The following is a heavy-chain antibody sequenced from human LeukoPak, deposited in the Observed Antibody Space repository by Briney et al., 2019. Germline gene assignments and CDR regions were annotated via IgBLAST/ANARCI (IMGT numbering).Heavy chain of an antibody. V-gene: IGHV4-59*08. CDR2: IYHSGST. D-gene: IGHD3-22*01. J-gene: IGHJ4*02. CDR1: GVSITSYY. Sequence: SGTLSLTCTVSGVSITSYYWSWIRQPPGKGLEWIGSIYHSGSTNDIPSLKSRVTTSVDTSKNQFSLKLSSVTAADTAVYYCARRGYYYDSSHYYYFDYWGQGTLVTVSS. CDR3: ARRGYYYDSSHYYYFDY.